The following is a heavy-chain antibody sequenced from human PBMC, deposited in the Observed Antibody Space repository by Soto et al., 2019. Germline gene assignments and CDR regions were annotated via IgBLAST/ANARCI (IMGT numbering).Heavy chain of an antibody. Sequence: TGGSLRLSCAASGFTFSSYSMNWVRQAPGKGLEWVSSISSSSSYIYYADSVKGRFTISRDNAKNSLYLQMNSLRAEDTAVYYCARDPVSGSQRGAFDIWGQGTMVTVSS. D-gene: IGHD1-26*01. V-gene: IGHV3-21*01. J-gene: IGHJ3*02. CDR3: ARDPVSGSQRGAFDI. CDR2: ISSSSSYI. CDR1: GFTFSSYS.